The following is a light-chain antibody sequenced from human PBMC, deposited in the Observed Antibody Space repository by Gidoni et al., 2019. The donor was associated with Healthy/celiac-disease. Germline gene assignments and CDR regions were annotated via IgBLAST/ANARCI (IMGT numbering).Light chain of an antibody. Sequence: EIVMTQSPATLSVSPGARATLSCRASQSGSSNLAWYQQKPGQAPRILISGASSRATGMPARFSGSGSGTEFTLTISSLQSEDFAVYYCQQHNNWPPLTFGGGTKVEIK. CDR2: GAS. CDR1: QSGSSN. V-gene: IGKV3-15*01. J-gene: IGKJ4*01. CDR3: QQHNNWPPLT.